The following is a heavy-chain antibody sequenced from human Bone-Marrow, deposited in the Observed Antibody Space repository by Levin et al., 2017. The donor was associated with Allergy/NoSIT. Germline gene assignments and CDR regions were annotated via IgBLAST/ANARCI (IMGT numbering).Heavy chain of an antibody. V-gene: IGHV1-46*03. CDR3: TRDSRMPVGGTGWFDT. CDR2: IDPSGGAT. J-gene: IGHJ5*02. Sequence: ASVKVSCKTSGYVFATHYMHWVRQAPRQGLEWMGLIDPSGGATTYAQNFQGRVTVTRDASTATVYLELTNLTSEDTGIYYCTRDSRMPVGGTGWFDTWGQGTLVTVFS. CDR1: GYVFATHY. D-gene: IGHD4-23*01.